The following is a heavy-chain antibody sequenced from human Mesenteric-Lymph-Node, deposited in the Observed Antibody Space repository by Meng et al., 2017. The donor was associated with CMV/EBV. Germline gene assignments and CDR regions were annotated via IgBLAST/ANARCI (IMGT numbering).Heavy chain of an antibody. J-gene: IGHJ4*02. Sequence: SGGSTSSSSYYWGRVRQPPVKGLEWIGSIYYSGSTYYNPSLKSRVTISVDTSKNQFSLKLSSVTAADTAVYYCARNVVDVTADSFDYWGQGTLVTVSS. V-gene: IGHV4-39*01. CDR3: ARNVVDVTADSFDY. CDR1: GGSTSSSSYY. CDR2: IYYSGST. D-gene: IGHD2-21*02.